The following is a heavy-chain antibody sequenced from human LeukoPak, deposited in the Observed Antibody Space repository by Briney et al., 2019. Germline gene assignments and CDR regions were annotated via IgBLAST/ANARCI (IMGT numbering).Heavy chain of an antibody. J-gene: IGHJ4*02. D-gene: IGHD3-10*01. CDR2: ISFSGTTT. V-gene: IGHV3-48*01. Sequence: PGGSLRLSCAASGFTFTIYNMNWVRQAPGKGLEWVSFISFSGTTTYYADSVKGRFTISRDIAKNSLYLQMNSLRAEDTAVYYCASRNPMVRGVLYYFDYWGQGTLVTVS. CDR3: ASRNPMVRGVLYYFDY. CDR1: GFTFTIYN.